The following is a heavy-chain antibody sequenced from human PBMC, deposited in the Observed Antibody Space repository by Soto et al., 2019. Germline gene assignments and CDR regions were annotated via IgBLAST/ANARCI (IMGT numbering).Heavy chain of an antibody. CDR3: ARADSIIIPAVSDF. J-gene: IGHJ4*02. Sequence: PGGSLILSCTVSGFAFNNYGINWVRQAPGKGLEWVSSISKSDYTYYSDSVKGRFTISRDNAKNSVSLQMNTLRVEDTAVYYCARADSIIIPAVSDFWGQGTLVTVSS. D-gene: IGHD2-2*01. CDR2: ISKSDYT. V-gene: IGHV3-21*06. CDR1: GFAFNNYG.